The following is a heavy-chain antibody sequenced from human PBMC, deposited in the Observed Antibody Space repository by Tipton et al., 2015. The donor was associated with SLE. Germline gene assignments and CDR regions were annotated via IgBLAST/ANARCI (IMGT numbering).Heavy chain of an antibody. V-gene: IGHV4-34*01. CDR2: IKHSGGT. Sequence: TLSLTCAVYGGSFSGYYWSWIRQPPGKGLEWIGEIKHSGGTNYNPSLKSRVTMSVDTSKNQFSLKLSSVTAADTAVYYCARGIDAFDIWGQGTMVTVSS. J-gene: IGHJ3*02. CDR1: GGSFSGYY. CDR3: ARGIDAFDI.